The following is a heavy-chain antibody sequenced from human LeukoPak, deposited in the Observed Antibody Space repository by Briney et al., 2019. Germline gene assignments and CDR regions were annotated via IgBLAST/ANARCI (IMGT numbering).Heavy chain of an antibody. CDR2: IYNTVT. CDR1: GFPLSSYA. J-gene: IGHJ4*02. V-gene: IGHV3-23*05. Sequence: PGGSLRLSCAASGFPLSSYAMSWVRQGPGKGLEWVSLIYNTVTYAYSVNGRFTISRDDSKNTLNLHMNGLRADDTAVYYCARLRGNTMVEYWGQGTLVTVSS. CDR3: ARLRGNTMVEY. D-gene: IGHD3-10*01.